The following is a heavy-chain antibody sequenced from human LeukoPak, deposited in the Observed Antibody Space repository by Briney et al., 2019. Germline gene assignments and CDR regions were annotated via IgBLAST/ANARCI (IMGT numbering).Heavy chain of an antibody. CDR2: ISYDGSNK. CDR3: ARAGKLAYCGGDCYGVFDY. J-gene: IGHJ4*02. Sequence: GGSLRLSCAASGFTFSSYGMHWVRQAPGKGLEWVAVISYDGSNKYYADSVKGRFTISRDNSKNTLYLQMNSLRAEDTAVYYCARAGKLAYCGGDCYGVFDYWGQGTLVTVSS. CDR1: GFTFSSYG. D-gene: IGHD2-21*02. V-gene: IGHV3-30*03.